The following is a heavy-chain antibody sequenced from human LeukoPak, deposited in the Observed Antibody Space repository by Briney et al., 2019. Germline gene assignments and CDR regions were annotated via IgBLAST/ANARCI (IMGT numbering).Heavy chain of an antibody. V-gene: IGHV3-21*01. CDR3: ARFVRGSFGSGGDWFDP. Sequence: PGGSLRLSCAASGFTFSSYSMNWVRQAPGKGLEWVSSISSSSSYIYYADSVKGRFTISRDNAKNSLYLQMNSLRAEDTAVYYCARFVRGSFGSGGDWFDPWGQGTLVTVSS. J-gene: IGHJ5*02. CDR2: ISSSSSYI. D-gene: IGHD3-10*01. CDR1: GFTFSSYS.